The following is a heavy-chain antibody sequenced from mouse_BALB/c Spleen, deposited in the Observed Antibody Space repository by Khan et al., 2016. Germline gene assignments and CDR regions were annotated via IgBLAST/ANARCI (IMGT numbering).Heavy chain of an antibody. D-gene: IGHD2-14*01. V-gene: IGHV9-1*02. J-gene: IGHJ4*01. CDR3: AGSYRARPVAMDY. CDR1: GYTFTNYG. Sequence: QIQLVQSGPELKKPGETVKISCKASGYTFTNYGMNWVKQAPGKGLKWMGWIDTYTGEPTYADDFKGRFAFSLETSASTASSQIKHLQTEDEATYDCAGSYRARPVAMDYWGQETSVTVSS. CDR2: IDTYTGEP.